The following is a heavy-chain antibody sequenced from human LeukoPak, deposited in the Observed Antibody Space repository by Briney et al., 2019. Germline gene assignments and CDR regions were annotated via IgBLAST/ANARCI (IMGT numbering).Heavy chain of an antibody. J-gene: IGHJ4*02. CDR1: GGSISSTGYF. CDR3: ARARGDYDSSGYYRGQYFDS. Sequence: SETLSLTCTVSGGSISSTGYFWGSIRQPPGKGLEWMGSVYYAGSTYYNPSLKSRVTMSLDTSKSQFSLKLRSVTAADTAVYYCARARGDYDSSGYYRGQYFDSWGQGTLVTVSS. V-gene: IGHV4-39*07. D-gene: IGHD3-22*01. CDR2: VYYAGST.